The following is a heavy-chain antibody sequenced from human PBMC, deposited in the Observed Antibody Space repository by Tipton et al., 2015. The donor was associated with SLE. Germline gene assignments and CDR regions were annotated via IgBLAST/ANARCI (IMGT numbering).Heavy chain of an antibody. CDR3: ASDWGGEALDF. J-gene: IGHJ4*02. V-gene: IGHV4-39*07. Sequence: TLSLTCTVSGGSISSSTYDWGWIRQPPGKGLGWIRNIYFSGRTNYNPTLKSRVTISVDTSKSQFSLKLRSVTAADTAVYYCASDWGGEALDFWGQGTLVTVSS. D-gene: IGHD2-21*01. CDR1: GGSISSSTYD. CDR2: IYFSGRT.